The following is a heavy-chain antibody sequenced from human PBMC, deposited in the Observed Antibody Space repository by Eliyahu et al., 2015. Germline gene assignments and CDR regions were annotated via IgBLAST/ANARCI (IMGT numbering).Heavy chain of an antibody. CDR1: GGSFSGYY. CDR2: INHSGST. J-gene: IGHJ4*02. Sequence: QVQLQQWGAGLLKPSETLSLPCAVHGGSFSGYYWGWIRQPPGKGLEWIGEINHSGSTNYNPSLKSRVTISVDTSKNQFSLKLSSVTAADTAVYYCAREGGRVTPTPHWGQGTLVTVSS. V-gene: IGHV4-34*01. D-gene: IGHD2-21*02. CDR3: AREGGRVTPTPH.